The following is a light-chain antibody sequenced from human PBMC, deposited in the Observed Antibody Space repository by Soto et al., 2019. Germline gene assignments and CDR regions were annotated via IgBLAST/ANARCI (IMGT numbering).Light chain of an antibody. CDR1: HSISPY. V-gene: IGKV3-11*01. CDR2: DVS. Sequence: EIVLTQSPATLSLSPGERATLSCWASHSISPYLAWYQQKPGQAPRLLIYDVSNRATGIPARFSGRGSGTDFTLTISSLEPEDFAVYYCLQRLDWPLTFGGGTRLEIK. CDR3: LQRLDWPLT. J-gene: IGKJ4*01.